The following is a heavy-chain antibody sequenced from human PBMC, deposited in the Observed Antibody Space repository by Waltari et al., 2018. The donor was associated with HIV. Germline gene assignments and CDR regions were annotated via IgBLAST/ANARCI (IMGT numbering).Heavy chain of an antibody. CDR1: GFTFSEAW. CDR2: IKSNTDGGTT. J-gene: IGHJ4*02. Sequence: EVLLVESGGGLGKPGGSLRRSCAASGFTFSEAWMSWVRQAPGKGLEWVGRIKSNTDGGTTDYAAPVKGRFTISRDDSKTTLYLEMNSLKTEDTAVYYCTTVGGGTRDYWGQGTLITVSS. D-gene: IGHD3-16*01. CDR3: TTVGGGTRDY. V-gene: IGHV3-15*01.